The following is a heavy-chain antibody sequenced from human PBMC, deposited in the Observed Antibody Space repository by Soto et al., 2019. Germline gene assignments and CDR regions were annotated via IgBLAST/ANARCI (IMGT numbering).Heavy chain of an antibody. J-gene: IGHJ4*02. Sequence: ETLSLTCTVSGGSINDFYWSWIRQPPGKGLEWIGYIYYSGSTDYNPSLKGRVTISVDTSKNQFSLKLRSVTAADTAVYYCARVGGVAARTFDYWGQGTLVTVSS. CDR1: GGSINDFY. V-gene: IGHV4-59*01. CDR3: ARVGGVAARTFDY. CDR2: IYYSGST. D-gene: IGHD6-6*01.